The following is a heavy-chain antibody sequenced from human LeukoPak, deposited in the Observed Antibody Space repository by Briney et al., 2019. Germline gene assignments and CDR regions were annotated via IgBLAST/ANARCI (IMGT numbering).Heavy chain of an antibody. CDR2: IYYSEST. V-gene: IGHV4-39*07. J-gene: IGHJ4*02. Sequence: PSETLSLTCTVSGGSISSSSYYWGWIRQPPGKGLEWIGSIYYSESTYYNPSLKSRVTISVDTSKNQFSLKLSSVTAADTAVYYCARSWGSGSYHQPLPLQPFDYWGQGTLVTVSS. D-gene: IGHD1-26*01. CDR3: ARSWGSGSYHQPLPLQPFDY. CDR1: GGSISSSSYY.